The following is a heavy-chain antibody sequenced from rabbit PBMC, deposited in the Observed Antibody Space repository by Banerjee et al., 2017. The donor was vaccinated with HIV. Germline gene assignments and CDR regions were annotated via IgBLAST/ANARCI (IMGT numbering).Heavy chain of an antibody. D-gene: IGHD6-1*01. CDR3: ARDLAGVIGYANDYFNL. J-gene: IGHJ4*01. V-gene: IGHV1S7*01. Sequence: PGKGLEWIGIIYTGDGSTYYASWVNGRFTISSDNAQNTVDLQMNSLTAADTATYFCARDLAGVIGYANDYFNLWGPGTLVTV. CDR2: IYTGDGST.